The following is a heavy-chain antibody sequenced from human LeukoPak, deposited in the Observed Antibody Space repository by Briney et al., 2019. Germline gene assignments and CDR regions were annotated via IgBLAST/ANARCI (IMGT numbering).Heavy chain of an antibody. V-gene: IGHV3-23*01. Sequence: GGSLRLLCGACGFTLSSHAMSWGRQARAKGPEGVSAISGSGGSTYYEDSVKGRFTISRDKSKNTLYLQMTSLSAEDTAVYYCAKGLAVAGHFDYWGQGTLVTVSS. J-gene: IGHJ4*02. CDR1: GFTLSSHA. CDR2: ISGSGGST. D-gene: IGHD6-19*01. CDR3: AKGLAVAGHFDY.